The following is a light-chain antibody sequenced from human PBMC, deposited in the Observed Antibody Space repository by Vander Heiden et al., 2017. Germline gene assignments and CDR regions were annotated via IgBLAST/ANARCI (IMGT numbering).Light chain of an antibody. CDR1: SSNIGGNI. CDR3: ATWDDSLNTWV. CDR2: NNN. J-gene: IGLJ3*02. V-gene: IGLV1-44*01. Sequence: QSVLTPPLSASGAPGQRVTISCSGSSSNIGGNIVIWYQQLPGTAPKLVIYNNNQRPSGLPDRFSGSKSGTSASLAISGLQSEDEADYYCATWDDSLNTWVFGGGTKLTVL.